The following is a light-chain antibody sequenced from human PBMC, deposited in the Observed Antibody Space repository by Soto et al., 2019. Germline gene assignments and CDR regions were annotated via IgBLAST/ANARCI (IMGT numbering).Light chain of an antibody. CDR2: DVS. J-gene: IGLJ1*01. CDR1: SSDGGGYND. V-gene: IGLV2-14*01. Sequence: QSVLTQPASVSGSPGQSITISCTGTSSDGGGYNDVSWYQQHPGKAPKLMIYDVSNRPSGVSNRFSGSKSGNTASLTISGLQAEDEADYYCSSYTSSSTPGFGTGTKVTVL. CDR3: SSYTSSSTPG.